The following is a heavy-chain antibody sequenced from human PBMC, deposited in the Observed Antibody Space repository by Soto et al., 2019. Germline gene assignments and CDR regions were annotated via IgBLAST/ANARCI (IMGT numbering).Heavy chain of an antibody. J-gene: IGHJ4*02. CDR3: ARRLPGCSASSCYGIDY. V-gene: IGHV3-7*01. D-gene: IGHD2-15*01. CDR1: GFTFSNYW. CDR2: IKQDGSQR. Sequence: GGSLRLSCAASGFTFSNYWMTWVRQAPGKGLEWVANIKQDGSQRYYVDSVRGRFTVSRDNTKNSLFLQMDSVRTEDTAVYYCARRLPGCSASSCYGIDYWGQGT.